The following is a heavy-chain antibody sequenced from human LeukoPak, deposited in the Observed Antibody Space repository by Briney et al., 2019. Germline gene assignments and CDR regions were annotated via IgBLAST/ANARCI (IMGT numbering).Heavy chain of an antibody. J-gene: IGHJ4*02. Sequence: ASVKVSCKVSGYTLTELSMHWVRQAPGKGLEWMGGFDPEDGETIYAQKFQGRVTITRDTSASTAYMELSSLRSEDTSVYYCATRPGMAVAGFDFWGQGTLVTVSS. CDR2: FDPEDGET. CDR1: GYTLTELS. CDR3: ATRPGMAVAGFDF. V-gene: IGHV1-24*01. D-gene: IGHD6-19*01.